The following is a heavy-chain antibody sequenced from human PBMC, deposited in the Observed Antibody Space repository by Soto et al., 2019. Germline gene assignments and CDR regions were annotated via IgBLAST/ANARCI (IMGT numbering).Heavy chain of an antibody. CDR3: ARGEYSFDC. CDR2: ATGGYSYI. CDR1: GFTFSSYV. D-gene: IGHD2-15*01. Sequence: EVQVVESGGGLVKPGGSLRLSCAASGFTFSSYVMNWVRQAPGKGLEWVASATGGYSYINYADSVRGRFTISRDNAKNSVFLQMNSLRAEDTALYYCARGEYSFDCWGQGTLVTVSS. J-gene: IGHJ4*02. V-gene: IGHV3-21*01.